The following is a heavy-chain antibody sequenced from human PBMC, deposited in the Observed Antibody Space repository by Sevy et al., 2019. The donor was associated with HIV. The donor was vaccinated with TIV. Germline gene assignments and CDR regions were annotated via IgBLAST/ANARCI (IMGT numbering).Heavy chain of an antibody. CDR2: MNPNNGNT. CDR1: GYSFTNFD. V-gene: IGHV1-8*01. Sequence: ASVKVSCKAAGYSFTNFDINWVRQATGQGLEWMGWMNPNNGNTHYAQKFQGTVTMTRSSSANTAYMELSSLTSEDTAIYYSARARLDYEFWSGSYFSWAQWGYKYYAMDVWGQGTTVTVSS. J-gene: IGHJ6*02. D-gene: IGHD3-3*01. CDR3: ARARLDYEFWSGSYFSWAQWGYKYYAMDV.